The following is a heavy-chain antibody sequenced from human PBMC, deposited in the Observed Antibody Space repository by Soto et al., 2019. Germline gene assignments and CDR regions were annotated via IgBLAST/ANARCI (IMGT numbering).Heavy chain of an antibody. CDR2: ISAYNGNT. CDR3: ARDLAVGLVDY. D-gene: IGHD6-19*01. V-gene: IGHV1-18*01. J-gene: IGHJ4*02. Sequence: QVQLVQSGAEVKKPGASVKVSCKASGYTFTSYGISWVRQAPGQGLEWMGWISAYNGNTNYAQKLQGRGTMTTDTSTSTAHTELRSLRSDGTAVYYCARDLAVGLVDYWGQGTLVTVSS. CDR1: GYTFTSYG.